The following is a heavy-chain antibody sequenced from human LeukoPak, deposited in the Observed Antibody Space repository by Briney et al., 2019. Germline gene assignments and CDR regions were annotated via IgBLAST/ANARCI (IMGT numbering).Heavy chain of an antibody. CDR1: GGSMSSSSYY. D-gene: IGHD2-2*02. Sequence: PSETLSLTCTVSGGSMSSSSYYWGWIRQPPGKELQWIVSISYSGSTNHNPSLKSRVTISVDTSKNQFSLKLSSVTAADTAVYYCARRGYCSSTSCYTRSSRLDYWGQGTLVTVSS. CDR3: ARRGYCSSTSCYTRSSRLDY. J-gene: IGHJ4*02. CDR2: ISYSGST. V-gene: IGHV4-39*07.